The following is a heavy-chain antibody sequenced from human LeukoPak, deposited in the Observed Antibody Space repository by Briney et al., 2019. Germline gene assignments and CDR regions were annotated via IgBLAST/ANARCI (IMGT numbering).Heavy chain of an antibody. J-gene: IGHJ3*02. CDR2: IYYSGST. CDR1: GGSISSSSYY. V-gene: IGHV4-39*07. CDR3: AETYCGGDCYYAFDI. D-gene: IGHD2-21*02. Sequence: SETLSLTCTVSGGSISSSSYYWGWIRQPPGKGLEWIWSIYYSGSTYYNPSLKSRVTISVDTSKNQFSLKLSSVTAADTAVYYCAETYCGGDCYYAFDIWGQGTMVTVSS.